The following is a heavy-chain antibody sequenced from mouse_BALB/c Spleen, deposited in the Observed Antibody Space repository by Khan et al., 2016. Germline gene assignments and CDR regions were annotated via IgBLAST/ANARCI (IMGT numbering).Heavy chain of an antibody. J-gene: IGHJ2*01. CDR3: ARRGGYGPFFY. D-gene: IGHD2-2*01. CDR1: GYTFTSYW. CDR2: IYPGDGDT. V-gene: IGHV1-87*01. Sequence: QVRLQQSGAELARPGASVKLSCKASGYTFTSYWMQWVKQRPGQGLEWIGAIYPGDGDTRYTQKFKGKATLTADKSSSTAYMQLSSLASEDSAFYYCARRGGYGPFFYWGQGTTLTVSS.